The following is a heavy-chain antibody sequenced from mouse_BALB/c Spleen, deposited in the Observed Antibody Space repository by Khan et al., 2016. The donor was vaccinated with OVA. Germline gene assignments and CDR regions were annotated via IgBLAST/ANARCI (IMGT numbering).Heavy chain of an antibody. D-gene: IGHD1-1*01. Sequence: EVQLTKYGPGLVKPSQSLSLTCSVTGYSITSGYYWNWIRQFPGNKLEWMDYIRYDGSNNYNPSLKNRISITRDTSKNQFFLKLNSVTTEDTATYCCARDYYGTSWYFDVWGAGTTVTVSS. J-gene: IGHJ1*01. V-gene: IGHV3-6*02. CDR2: IRYDGSN. CDR3: ARDYYGTSWYFDV. CDR1: GYSITSGYY.